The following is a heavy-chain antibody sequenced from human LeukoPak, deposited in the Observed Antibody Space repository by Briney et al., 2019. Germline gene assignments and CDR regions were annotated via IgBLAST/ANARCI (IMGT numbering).Heavy chain of an antibody. CDR1: GGTFSSYA. D-gene: IGHD3-9*01. CDR3: ASSPLQYFDWSRALNHFDY. V-gene: IGHV1-69*13. Sequence: SVKVSCKASGGTFSSYAISWVRQAPGQGLEWMGGIIPIFGTANYAQKFQGRVTITADESTSTAYMELSSLRSEDTAVYYCASSPLQYFDWSRALNHFDYWGQGTLVTVPS. CDR2: IIPIFGTA. J-gene: IGHJ4*02.